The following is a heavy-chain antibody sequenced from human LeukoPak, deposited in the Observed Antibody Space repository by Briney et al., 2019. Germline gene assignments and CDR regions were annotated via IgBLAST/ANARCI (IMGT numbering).Heavy chain of an antibody. Sequence: GGSLRLSCAASGFTFSTYWMNWVRQAPGKGLEWVADIKPDGSHVSYVDSVKGRFSISRDNAQNSLYLQVSSLRAEDTAIYYCAREGRLLGAFDVWGQWTMVTVSS. CDR2: IKPDGSHV. CDR3: AREGRLLGAFDV. J-gene: IGHJ3*01. D-gene: IGHD2-15*01. CDR1: GFTFSTYW. V-gene: IGHV3-7*01.